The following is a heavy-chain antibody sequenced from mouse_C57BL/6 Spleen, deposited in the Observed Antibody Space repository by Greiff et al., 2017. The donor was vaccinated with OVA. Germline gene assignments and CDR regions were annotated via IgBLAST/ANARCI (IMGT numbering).Heavy chain of an antibody. CDR1: GYSITSGYY. Sequence: VQLQQSGPGLVKPSQSLSLTCSVTGYSITSGYYWNWIRQFPGNKLEWMGYISYDGSNNYNPSLKNRISITRDTSKNQFFLKLNPVTTEDTATYYWARDSLYYYGSSFDYWGQGTTLTVSS. V-gene: IGHV3-6*01. J-gene: IGHJ2*01. CDR3: ARDSLYYYGSSFDY. D-gene: IGHD1-1*01. CDR2: ISYDGSN.